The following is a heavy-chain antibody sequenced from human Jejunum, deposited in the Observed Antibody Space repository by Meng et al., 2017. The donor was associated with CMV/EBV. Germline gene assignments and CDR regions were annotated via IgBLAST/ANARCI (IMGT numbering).Heavy chain of an antibody. CDR1: GFSFSDYY. CDR2: ISGSSTVT. V-gene: IGHV3-11*05. CDR3: TRDPRACDY. Sequence: QGQGGESGGGLVEPGGSLRLSCKASGFSFSDYYMTWIRHTPGKGPEWLAYISGSSTVTNYADSVKGRFTISRDNVNNLLYLQMNSLRADDTAVYYCTRDPRACDYWGQGTLVTVSS. J-gene: IGHJ4*02.